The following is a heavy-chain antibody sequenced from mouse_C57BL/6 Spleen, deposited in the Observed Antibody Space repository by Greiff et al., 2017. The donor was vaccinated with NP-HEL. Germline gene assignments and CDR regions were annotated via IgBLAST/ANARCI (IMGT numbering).Heavy chain of an antibody. D-gene: IGHD4-1*01. CDR2: ISGGGGNT. J-gene: IGHJ2*01. Sequence: EVQLKESGGGLVKPGGSLKLSCAASGFTFSSYTMSWVRQTPEKRLEWVATISGGGGNTYYPDSVKGRFTISRDNAKNTLYLQMSSLRSEDTALYYCARLLTGIDYWGQGTTLTVSS. CDR3: ARLLTGIDY. CDR1: GFTFSSYT. V-gene: IGHV5-9*01.